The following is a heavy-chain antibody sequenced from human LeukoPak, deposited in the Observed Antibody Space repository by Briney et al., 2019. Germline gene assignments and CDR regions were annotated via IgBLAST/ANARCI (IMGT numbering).Heavy chain of an antibody. J-gene: IGHJ4*02. CDR2: ISGSDGST. CDR1: GFTFSSYA. V-gene: IGHV3-23*01. Sequence: GGSLRLSCAASGFTFSSYAMTWVRQAPGKGLEWVSAISGSDGSTCYADSVKGRFTISRDNSKNTLYLQMNSLRAEDTAVYYCARRPPHYSDSSDYQCMLDYWGQGTLVTVSS. D-gene: IGHD3-22*01. CDR3: ARRPPHYSDSSDYQCMLDY.